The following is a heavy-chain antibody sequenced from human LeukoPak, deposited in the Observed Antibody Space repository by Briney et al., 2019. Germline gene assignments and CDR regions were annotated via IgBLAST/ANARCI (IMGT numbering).Heavy chain of an antibody. J-gene: IGHJ4*02. Sequence: PSETLSLTCTVSGGSISSYYWSWIRQPPGKGLEWIGYIYYSGSTNYNPSLKGRVTISVDTSKNQFSLKLSSVTAADTAVYYCASSAGDYGDYVGYWGQGTLVTVSS. CDR3: ASSAGDYGDYVGY. CDR1: GGSISSYY. CDR2: IYYSGST. V-gene: IGHV4-59*01. D-gene: IGHD4-17*01.